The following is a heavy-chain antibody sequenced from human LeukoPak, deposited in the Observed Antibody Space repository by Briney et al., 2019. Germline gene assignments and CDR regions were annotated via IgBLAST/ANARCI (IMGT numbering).Heavy chain of an antibody. J-gene: IGHJ4*02. CDR1: GGTFSSYA. CDR3: AREGGYSYGEIDY. Sequence: SVKVSCKASGGTFSSYAISWVRRAPGQGLEWMGGIIPIFGTANYAQKFQGRVTITTDESTSTAYMELSSLRSEDTAVYYCAREGGYSYGEIDYWGQGTLVTVSS. CDR2: IIPIFGTA. V-gene: IGHV1-69*05. D-gene: IGHD5-18*01.